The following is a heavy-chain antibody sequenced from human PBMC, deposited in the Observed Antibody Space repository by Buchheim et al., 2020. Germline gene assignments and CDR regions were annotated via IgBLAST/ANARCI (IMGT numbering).Heavy chain of an antibody. Sequence: QVQLQESGPGLVKPSQTLSLTCTVAGGSIISGRYYWSWIRQPAGKGLQWIGRIYTSGSTNYNPSLNSRVTLSVDTTKNQFSLKLSSVTAAETAVYYCASIVTSTSYWGQRTL. CDR1: GGSIISGRYY. CDR3: ASIVTSTSY. J-gene: IGHJ4*02. V-gene: IGHV4-61*02. D-gene: IGHD5-18*01. CDR2: IYTSGST.